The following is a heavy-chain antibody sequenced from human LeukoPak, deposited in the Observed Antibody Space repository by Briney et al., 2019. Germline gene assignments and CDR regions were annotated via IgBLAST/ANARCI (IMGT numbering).Heavy chain of an antibody. Sequence: ASVKVSCKASGYTFTGYYMHWVRQAPGQGLEWMGWINPNSGGTNYAQKFQGRVTMTRDTSISTAYMELSRLRSDDTAVYYCARGTIYCSSTSCYLFDYWGQGTLVTVSS. CDR3: ARGTIYCSSTSCYLFDY. D-gene: IGHD2-2*01. J-gene: IGHJ4*02. CDR2: INPNSGGT. CDR1: GYTFTGYY. V-gene: IGHV1-2*02.